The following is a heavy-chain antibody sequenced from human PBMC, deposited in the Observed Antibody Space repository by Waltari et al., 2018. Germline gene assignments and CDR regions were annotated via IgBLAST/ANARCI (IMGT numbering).Heavy chain of an antibody. J-gene: IGHJ3*01. CDR2: ISYAGAT. Sequence: QLQLQESGPGLVKPSETLSLTCSVSGGSITSSRHYWGRIRQPPGQGLEWIGTISYAGATYSSPSLNSRVTVSRDTPKNQLSLTLGSVTASDTAVYYCATYIGASVGTAAFDVWGQGAMVTVSS. V-gene: IGHV4-39*01. CDR1: GGSITSSRHY. CDR3: ATYIGASVGTAAFDV. D-gene: IGHD5-12*01.